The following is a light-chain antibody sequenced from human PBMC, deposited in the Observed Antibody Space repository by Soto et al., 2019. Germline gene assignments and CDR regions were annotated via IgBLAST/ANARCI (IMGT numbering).Light chain of an antibody. CDR1: TGAVTSGHY. CDR2: DAV. Sequence: QAVVTQEPSFTVSPGGTVTLTCGSSTGAVTSGHYPYWVQQRSGQAPRTLIYDAVNRHSWTPARFSGSLLGGKAALTLSGAQPEDEGDYYCLLYYGGVVLFGGGTKLTVL. J-gene: IGLJ2*01. V-gene: IGLV7-46*01. CDR3: LLYYGGVVL.